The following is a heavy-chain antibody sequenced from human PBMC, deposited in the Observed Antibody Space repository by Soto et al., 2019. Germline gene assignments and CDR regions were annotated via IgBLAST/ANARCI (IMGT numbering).Heavy chain of an antibody. V-gene: IGHV4-34*01. CDR3: AKRDFWSGYPDY. CDR1: GGSFSGYY. J-gene: IGHJ4*02. D-gene: IGHD3-3*01. CDR2: INHSGST. Sequence: SETLSLTCAVYGGSFSGYYWSWIRQPPGKGLEWVGEINHSGSTNYNPSLKSRVTISVDTSKNQFSLKLSSVTAADTAVYYCAKRDFWSGYPDYWGQGTLVTVSS.